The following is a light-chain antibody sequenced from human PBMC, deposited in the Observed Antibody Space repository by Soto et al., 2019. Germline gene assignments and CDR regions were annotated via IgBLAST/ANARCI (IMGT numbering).Light chain of an antibody. Sequence: VGDSVTMPCRAIQSISSWLAWYQQKPGKAPKLLIYKASSLESGVPSRFSGSGSGTDFTLTISCLQSEDFATYYCQQYYSFPITFGQGTRLEIK. CDR1: QSISSW. J-gene: IGKJ5*01. CDR2: KAS. V-gene: IGKV1-5*03. CDR3: QQYYSFPIT.